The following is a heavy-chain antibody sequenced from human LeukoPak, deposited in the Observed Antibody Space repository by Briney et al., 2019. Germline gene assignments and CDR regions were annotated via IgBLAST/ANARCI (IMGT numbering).Heavy chain of an antibody. Sequence: GGSLRLSCVASGFIVSSYYMTWVRQAPGKGLEWVSVIYSGGSTYYAYSVKGRVAISRGNSKNTVFLQMSSVRAEDTAVYYCARSYSNHLFGMDVWGQGTTVTVTS. CDR3: ARSYSNHLFGMDV. CDR2: IYSGGST. CDR1: GFIVSSYY. J-gene: IGHJ6*02. D-gene: IGHD4-11*01. V-gene: IGHV3-66*01.